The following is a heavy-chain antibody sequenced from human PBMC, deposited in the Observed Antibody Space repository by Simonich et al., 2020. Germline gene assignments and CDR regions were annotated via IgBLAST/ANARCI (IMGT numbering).Heavy chain of an antibody. J-gene: IGHJ6*03. D-gene: IGHD7-27*01. CDR3: ARDGLGTAYYYYMDV. CDR1: GFTFSSYW. CDR2: IKQDGSGK. V-gene: IGHV3-7*01. Sequence: EVQLVESGGGLVQPGGSLRLPCAASGFTFSSYWMSWVRQAPGKGLEWVANIKQDGSGKYYVDSVKGRFTISRDNAKSSLYLQMNSLRAEDTAVYYCARDGLGTAYYYYMDVWGKGTTVTVSS.